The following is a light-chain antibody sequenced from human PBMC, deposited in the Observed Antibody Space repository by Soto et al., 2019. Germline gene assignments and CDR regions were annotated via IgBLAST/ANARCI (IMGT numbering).Light chain of an antibody. CDR2: EVN. J-gene: IGLJ7*01. CDR3: SSYTGSSTLVI. Sequence: QSALTQPASVSGSPGQSITISCTGTTSDVGGYNYVSWYQQHPGKAPKLIIYEVNNRPSGVSHRFSGSKSGNTASLTISGLQAEDEADYYCSSYTGSSTLVIFGGGTQLTVL. CDR1: TSDVGGYNY. V-gene: IGLV2-14*01.